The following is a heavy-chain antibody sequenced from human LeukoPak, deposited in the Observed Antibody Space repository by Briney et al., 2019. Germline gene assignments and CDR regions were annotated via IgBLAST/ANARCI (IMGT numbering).Heavy chain of an antibody. D-gene: IGHD1-26*01. V-gene: IGHV3-23*01. CDR3: AKRVNSGSYSFDY. Sequence: PTGGSLRLXCAASGFTFSSYAMSWVRQAPGKGLEWVSAISGSGGSTYYADSVKGRFTISRDNSKNTLYLQMNSLRAEDTAVYYCAKRVNSGSYSFDYWGQGTLVTVSS. CDR2: ISGSGGST. J-gene: IGHJ4*02. CDR1: GFTFSSYA.